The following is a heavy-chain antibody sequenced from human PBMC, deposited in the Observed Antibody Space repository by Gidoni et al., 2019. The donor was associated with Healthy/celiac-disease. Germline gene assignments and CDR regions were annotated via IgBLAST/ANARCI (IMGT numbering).Heavy chain of an antibody. V-gene: IGHV3-53*01. CDR1: GFTVSSNY. Sequence: EVQLVESGGGLIQPGGSLRLSCAASGFTVSSNYMSWVRQAPGKGLEWVSVIYSGGSTYYADSVKGRFTISRDNSKNTLYLQMNSLRAEDTAVYYCARVFPSAARRGGGFDYWGQGTLVTVSS. CDR2: IYSGGST. D-gene: IGHD6-6*01. CDR3: ARVFPSAARRGGGFDY. J-gene: IGHJ4*02.